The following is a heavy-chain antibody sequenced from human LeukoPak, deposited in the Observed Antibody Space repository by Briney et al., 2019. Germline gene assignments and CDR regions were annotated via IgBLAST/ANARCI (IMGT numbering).Heavy chain of an antibody. CDR2: IYSGGST. CDR1: GFTVSSNY. CDR3: ARGSWPNDAFDI. Sequence: GGSLRLSCAASGFTVSSNYMSWVRQAPGKGLEWVSVIYSGGSTYYADSVKGGFTISRDNSKNTLYLQMNSLRAEDTAVYYCARGSWPNDAFDIWGQGTMVTVSS. V-gene: IGHV3-66*01. J-gene: IGHJ3*02.